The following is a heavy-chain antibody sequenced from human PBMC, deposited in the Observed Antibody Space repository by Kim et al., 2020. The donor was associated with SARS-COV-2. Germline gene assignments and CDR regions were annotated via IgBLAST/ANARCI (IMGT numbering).Heavy chain of an antibody. CDR3: ARGRDGYNYFFDY. V-gene: IGHV7-4-1*02. D-gene: IGHD5-12*01. J-gene: IGHJ4*02. Sequence: YAQGVTGRFVFSLDTSVSTAYLQISSLKAEDTVVYYCARGRDGYNYFFDYWGQGTLVTVSS.